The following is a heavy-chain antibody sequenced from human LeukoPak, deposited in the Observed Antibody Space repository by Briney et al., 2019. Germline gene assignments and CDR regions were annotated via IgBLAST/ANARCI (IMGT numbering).Heavy chain of an antibody. CDR2: ISSSSSYI. D-gene: IGHD4-23*01. CDR1: GFTFSSYE. Sequence: PGGSLRLSCAASGFTFSSYEMNWVRQAPGKGLEWVSSISSSSSYIYYADSVKGRFTISRDNAKNSLYLQMNSLRAEDTAVYYCARDYGGNSNGMDVWGQGTTVTVSS. V-gene: IGHV3-21*01. CDR3: ARDYGGNSNGMDV. J-gene: IGHJ6*02.